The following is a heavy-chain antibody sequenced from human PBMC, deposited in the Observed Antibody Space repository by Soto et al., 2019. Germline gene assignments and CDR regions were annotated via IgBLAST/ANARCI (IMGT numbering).Heavy chain of an antibody. Sequence: SATRCRTLAVYGVSYRGYSRRWIRQSQGKWLDWMGGITHSGSTNNSPSLKLRVTMSMDTSKNQFSLKLASVTAADTAIYYCACRKSPRITVVAAARGRTYGMDVWGQGTTVTV. CDR2: ITHSGST. D-gene: IGHD2-15*01. CDR1: GVSYRGYS. V-gene: IGHV4-34*01. J-gene: IGHJ6*02. CDR3: ACRKSPRITVVAAARGRTYGMDV.